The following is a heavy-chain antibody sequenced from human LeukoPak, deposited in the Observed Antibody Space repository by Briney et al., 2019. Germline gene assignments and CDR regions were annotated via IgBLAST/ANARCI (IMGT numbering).Heavy chain of an antibody. Sequence: GGSLRLSCSASGFTFSTYAMHWVRQAPGKGLEYVSAISSNGRSTYYADSVKGRFTISRDNSKNTLYLQMSSLRAEDTAAYFCVKGRALHFYGSGGGLFDYWGQGTLVTVSS. CDR1: GFTFSTYA. CDR2: ISSNGRST. V-gene: IGHV3-64D*09. D-gene: IGHD3-10*01. CDR3: VKGRALHFYGSGGGLFDY. J-gene: IGHJ4*02.